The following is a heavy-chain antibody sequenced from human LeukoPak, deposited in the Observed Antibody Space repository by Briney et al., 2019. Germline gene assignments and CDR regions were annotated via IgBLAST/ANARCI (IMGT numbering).Heavy chain of an antibody. J-gene: IGHJ4*02. CDR2: IYNDGST. CDR3: AREGLRGGDAFDY. Sequence: GGSLRLSCAASGFTVSTNFMSWFRQAPGKGLEWVSVIYNDGSTYYADSVKGRFTISRDNSKNTLYLQMNSLRAEDTAVYYCAREGLRGGDAFDYWGQGTLVTVSS. D-gene: IGHD2-21*02. V-gene: IGHV3-66*02. CDR1: GFTVSTNF.